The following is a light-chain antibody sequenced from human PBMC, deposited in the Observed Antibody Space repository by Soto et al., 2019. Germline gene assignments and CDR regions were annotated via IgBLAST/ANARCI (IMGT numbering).Light chain of an antibody. Sequence: DIQMTHSPSSLSASVGDRVTITCQASQDISNYLNWYQQKPGKAPKLLIYDASNMETGVPSRFSGSGSGTDFTFTISSLQPEDIAKYYWQQYDNLPWTFGQGTKVEIK. CDR2: DAS. V-gene: IGKV1-33*01. CDR3: QQYDNLPWT. J-gene: IGKJ1*01. CDR1: QDISNY.